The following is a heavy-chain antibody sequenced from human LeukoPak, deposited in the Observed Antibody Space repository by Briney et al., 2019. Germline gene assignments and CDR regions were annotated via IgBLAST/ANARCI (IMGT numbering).Heavy chain of an antibody. Sequence: GASVKVSCKASGYTFTGYYMHWVRQASGQGLEWMGWINPNSGGTNYAQKFQGRVTMTRDTSISTAYMELSRLRSDDTAVYYCAQSAGYSGYDGGWGQGTLVTVSS. CDR2: INPNSGGT. V-gene: IGHV1-2*02. CDR1: GYTFTGYY. D-gene: IGHD5-12*01. CDR3: AQSAGYSGYDGG. J-gene: IGHJ4*02.